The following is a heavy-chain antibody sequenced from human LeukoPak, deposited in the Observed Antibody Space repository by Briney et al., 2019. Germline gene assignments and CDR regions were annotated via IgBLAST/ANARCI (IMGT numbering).Heavy chain of an antibody. CDR1: GGSFSGYY. CDR3: ARGRKGTMVRGVILASYFDY. D-gene: IGHD3-10*01. CDR2: INHSGST. V-gene: IGHV4-34*01. J-gene: IGHJ4*02. Sequence: SETLSLTCAVYGGSFSGYYWSWIRQPPGKGLEWIGEINHSGSTSYNPSLKSRVTISVDTSKNQFSLKLSSVTAADTAVYYCARGRKGTMVRGVILASYFDYWGQGTLVTVSS.